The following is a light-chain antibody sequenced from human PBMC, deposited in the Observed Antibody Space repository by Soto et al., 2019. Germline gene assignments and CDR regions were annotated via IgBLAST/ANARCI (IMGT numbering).Light chain of an antibody. CDR3: SSYRSSSTLCV. V-gene: IGLV2-14*01. Sequence: QSALTQPASVSGSPGQSITISCTGTSSDVGGYNYVSWYQQHPGKAPKLMIYDVSNRPSGVSNRSSASKSGNTASLTISGLQAEDEADYYCSSYRSSSTLCVFGTGTKVTVL. CDR1: SSDVGGYNY. J-gene: IGLJ1*01. CDR2: DVS.